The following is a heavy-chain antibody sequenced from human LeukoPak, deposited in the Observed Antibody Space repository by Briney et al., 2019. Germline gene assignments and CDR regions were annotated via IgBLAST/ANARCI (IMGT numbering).Heavy chain of an antibody. CDR3: ARDRGVVADGTVGWFDL. D-gene: IGHD3-10*01. J-gene: IGHJ5*02. Sequence: GGSLRLSCVASGFTFSGYWMMWVRQAPGQGLEWVANIREDGNRQTYEDSLKGRFTISRDNARNSLYLQLDSLKAEDTAVYYCARDRGVVADGTVGWFDLWGQGTLVTVSS. CDR1: GFTFSGYW. CDR2: IREDGNRQ. V-gene: IGHV3-7*01.